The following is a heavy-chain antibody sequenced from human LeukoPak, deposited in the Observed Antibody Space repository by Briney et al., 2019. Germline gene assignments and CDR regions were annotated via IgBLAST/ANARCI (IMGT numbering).Heavy chain of an antibody. D-gene: IGHD1-1*01. CDR3: AKNRGGTYKYYMDV. J-gene: IGHJ6*03. Sequence: PGGSLRLSCAASGFTFNKYAMGWVRQAPGMGLEWPSYVSGSGGATYYADSVKGRFTISRDNSKNTVYLQMGSLRAEDTAVYYCAKNRGGTYKYYMDVWGNGTTVTVSS. CDR2: VSGSGGAT. CDR1: GFTFNKYA. V-gene: IGHV3-23*01.